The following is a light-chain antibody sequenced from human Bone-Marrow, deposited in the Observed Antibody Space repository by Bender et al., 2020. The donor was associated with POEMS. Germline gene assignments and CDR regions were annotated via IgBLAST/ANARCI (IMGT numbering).Light chain of an antibody. Sequence: SFVLSQPPSVSVAPGQTARITCGKDNIEDKSVNWYQQQPGQAPVLVVYDDSDRPSGIPERYSGSNSGNTATLSISRVEAGDEADYYCQVWDSHSDHWVFRGGTKLTVL. V-gene: IGLV3-21*02. J-gene: IGLJ3*02. CDR2: DDS. CDR1: NIEDKS. CDR3: QVWDSHSDHWV.